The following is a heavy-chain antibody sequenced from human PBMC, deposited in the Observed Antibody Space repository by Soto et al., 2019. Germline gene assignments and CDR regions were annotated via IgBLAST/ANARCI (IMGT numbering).Heavy chain of an antibody. D-gene: IGHD5-18*01. CDR3: ARGNSYGFELIDY. V-gene: IGHV1-69*01. Sequence: QVQLVQSGAEVKKPGSSVKVSCKASGGTFSSYAISWVRQAPGQGLEWMGGIIPIFGTANYAQKFQGRVTITACEATSTAYVEMSSLRSEDTAVYYCARGNSYGFELIDYWGQGTLVTVSS. CDR2: IIPIFGTA. CDR1: GGTFSSYA. J-gene: IGHJ4*02.